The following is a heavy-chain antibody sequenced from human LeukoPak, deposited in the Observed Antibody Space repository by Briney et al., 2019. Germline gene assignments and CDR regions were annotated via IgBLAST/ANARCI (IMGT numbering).Heavy chain of an antibody. CDR1: GGSISSYY. V-gene: IGHV4-59*01. Sequence: SETLSLTCTVSGGSISSYYWSWIRQPPGKGLEWIGYIYYSGSTNYNPSLKSRVTISVDTSKNQFSLKLSSVTAADTAVYYCARGGGLYRSSTSCSIDYWGQGTLVTVSS. CDR3: ARGGGLYRSSTSCSIDY. J-gene: IGHJ4*02. D-gene: IGHD2-2*01. CDR2: IYYSGST.